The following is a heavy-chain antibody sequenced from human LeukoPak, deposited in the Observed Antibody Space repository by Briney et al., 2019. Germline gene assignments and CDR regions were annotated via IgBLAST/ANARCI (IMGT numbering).Heavy chain of an antibody. Sequence: PSETLSLTCTVSGGSISSSSYYWGWIRQPPGKGLEWIGSIYYSGSTYYNPSLKSRVTISVDTSKNQFSLKLSSVTAADTAVYYCARDTVVNGRRFDPWGQGTLVTVSS. D-gene: IGHD2-15*01. J-gene: IGHJ5*02. CDR1: GGSISSSSYY. V-gene: IGHV4-39*02. CDR3: ARDTVVNGRRFDP. CDR2: IYYSGST.